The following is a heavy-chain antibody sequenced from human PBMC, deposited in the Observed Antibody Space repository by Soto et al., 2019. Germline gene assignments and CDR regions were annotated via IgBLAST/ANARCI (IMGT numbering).Heavy chain of an antibody. D-gene: IGHD4-17*01. CDR2: ISGSGGST. CDR1: GFTFSSYA. J-gene: IGHJ4*02. Sequence: EVQLLESGGGLVQPGGSLRLSCAASGFTFSSYAMSWVRQAPGKGLEWVSAISGSGGSTYYADSVKGRFTISRDNSKNTLYLQMNSLRAEDTAVYYCAKVGLDYHPPPQGYYFDYWGQGTLVTVSS. CDR3: AKVGLDYHPPPQGYYFDY. V-gene: IGHV3-23*01.